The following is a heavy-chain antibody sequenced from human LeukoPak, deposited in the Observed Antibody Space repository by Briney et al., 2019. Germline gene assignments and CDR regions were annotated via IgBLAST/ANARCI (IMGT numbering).Heavy chain of an antibody. D-gene: IGHD4-17*01. CDR1: GYTFTSYY. Sequence: GASVKVSCKASGYTFTSYYMHWVRQAPGQGLEWMGIINPSGGSTSYAQKFQGRVTMTRDTSTSTVYMELNSLRAEDTAVFYCATDQDHGCFRQWGQGTLVIVSS. V-gene: IGHV1-46*01. CDR2: INPSGGST. CDR3: ATDQDHGCFRQ. J-gene: IGHJ1*01.